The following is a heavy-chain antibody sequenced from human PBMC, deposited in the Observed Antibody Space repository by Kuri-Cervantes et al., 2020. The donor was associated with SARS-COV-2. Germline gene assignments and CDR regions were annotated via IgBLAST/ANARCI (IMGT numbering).Heavy chain of an antibody. CDR2: ISYDGSNK. Sequence: GESLMISCAASGFTFSSYGMHWVRQAPGKGLEWVAVISYDGSNKYYADSVKGRFTISRDNSKNTLYLQMNSLRAEDTAVYYCAKSFFGSGEYYYGMDVWGQGTTVTVSS. CDR1: GFTFSSYG. J-gene: IGHJ6*02. V-gene: IGHV3-30*18. D-gene: IGHD3-3*01. CDR3: AKSFFGSGEYYYGMDV.